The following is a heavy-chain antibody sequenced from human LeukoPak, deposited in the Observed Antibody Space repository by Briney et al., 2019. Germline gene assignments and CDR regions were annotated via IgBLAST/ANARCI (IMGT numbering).Heavy chain of an antibody. Sequence: ASVKVSCKASGYTFTGYYMHWVRQAPGQRLEWMGWINPNSGGTSYSQRFQGRVTMTRDTSISTASMELSGLTSDDTAVYYCARGTSTSPDYWGQGTPVTVSS. CDR3: ARGTSTSPDY. J-gene: IGHJ4*02. CDR2: INPNSGGT. D-gene: IGHD1-14*01. V-gene: IGHV1-2*02. CDR1: GYTFTGYY.